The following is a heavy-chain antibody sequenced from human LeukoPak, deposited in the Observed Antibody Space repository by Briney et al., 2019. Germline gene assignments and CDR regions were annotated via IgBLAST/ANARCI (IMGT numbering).Heavy chain of an antibody. CDR1: GGSISSSSYY. Sequence: PSETLSLTCTVSGGSISSSSYYWGWIRQPPGKGLEWIGEINRSGSTNYNPSLKSRVTISGDMSKNQFSLKLSSMTAADTAVYYCAGSGTYPFPLDVWGKGTTVTVSS. CDR2: INRSGST. J-gene: IGHJ6*04. D-gene: IGHD3-10*01. CDR3: AGSGTYPFPLDV. V-gene: IGHV4-39*07.